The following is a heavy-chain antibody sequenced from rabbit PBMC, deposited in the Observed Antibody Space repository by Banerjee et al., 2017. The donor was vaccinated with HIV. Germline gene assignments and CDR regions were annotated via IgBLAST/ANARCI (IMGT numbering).Heavy chain of an antibody. CDR1: GFPFSNKAV. Sequence: QEQLVESGGGLVKPEGSLTLTCKASGFPFSNKAVMCWVRQAPGKGLEWIACIDAGSSGFTYFASWAKGRFTCSKTSSTTATLQMTRLTVADTATYFCARDSSSSFSSYGMDLWGPGTLVTVS. D-gene: IGHD1-1*01. J-gene: IGHJ6*01. CDR2: IDAGSSGFT. V-gene: IGHV1S45*01. CDR3: ARDSSSSFSSYGMDL.